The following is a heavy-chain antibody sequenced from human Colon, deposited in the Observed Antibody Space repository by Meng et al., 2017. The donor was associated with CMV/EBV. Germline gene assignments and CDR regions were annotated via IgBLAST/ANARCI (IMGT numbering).Heavy chain of an antibody. CDR2: ISSGGT. CDR1: GFNFNNHV. V-gene: IGHV3-23*01. CDR3: AKDAPYGDTSSLDAFDI. D-gene: IGHD1-26*01. Sequence: GGSLRLSCAASGFNFNNHVMSWVRQAPGRGLEWVSSISSGGTYYANSVKGRFTFSRDNSKNTLYLQMNSLRADDTAVYYCAKDAPYGDTSSLDAFDIWGQGTMVTVSS. J-gene: IGHJ3*02.